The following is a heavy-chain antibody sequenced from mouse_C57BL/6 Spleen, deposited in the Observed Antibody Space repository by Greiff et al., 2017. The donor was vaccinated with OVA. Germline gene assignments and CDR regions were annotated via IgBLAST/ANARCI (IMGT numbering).Heavy chain of an antibody. Sequence: QVQLQQPGAEPVKPGASVKLSCTASGYTFTSYWMHWVKQRPGRGLEWIGRIDPNSGGTKYNEKFKSKATLTVDHPSSTAYMQLSSLTSEDSAVYYYARGDHGGFAYWGQGTLVTVSA. CDR2: IDPNSGGT. D-gene: IGHD3-3*01. V-gene: IGHV1-72*01. CDR1: GYTFTSYW. J-gene: IGHJ3*01. CDR3: ARGDHGGFAY.